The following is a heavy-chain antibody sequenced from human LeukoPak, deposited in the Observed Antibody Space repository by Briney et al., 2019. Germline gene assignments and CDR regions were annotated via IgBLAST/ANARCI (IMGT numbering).Heavy chain of an antibody. D-gene: IGHD6-19*01. CDR2: TYYRSKWNN. CDR1: GDSVSSHSSA. V-gene: IGHV6-1*01. CDR3: ARGLAEVDGTSGCDY. Sequence: SQTLSLTSAISGDSVSSHSSAWNWIRQSPSSGLEWLGRTYYRSKWNNDYASSVKTRIIIYPDTSKNQLSLQLNSVTPEDTGVYYCARGLAEVDGTSGCDYWGQGTLVTVSS. J-gene: IGHJ4*02.